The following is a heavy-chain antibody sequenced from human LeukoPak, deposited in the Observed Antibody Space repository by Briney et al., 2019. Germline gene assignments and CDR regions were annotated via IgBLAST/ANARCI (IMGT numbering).Heavy chain of an antibody. J-gene: IGHJ4*02. CDR2: IYYSGST. CDR3: ARGEMATIYFDY. Sequence: SETLSLTCTVSGGSISSGGYYWSWIRQHPGKGLEWIGYIYYSGSTYYNPSLKSRVTISVDTSKNQFSLKLSSVTAADTAVYYCARGEMATIYFDYWGQGTLVTASS. CDR1: GGSISSGGYY. V-gene: IGHV4-31*03. D-gene: IGHD5-24*01.